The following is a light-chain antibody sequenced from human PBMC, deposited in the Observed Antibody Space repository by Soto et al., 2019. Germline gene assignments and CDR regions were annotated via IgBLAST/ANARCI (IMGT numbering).Light chain of an antibody. V-gene: IGKV3-11*01. J-gene: IGKJ5*01. CDR1: HSVTTH. CDR3: QQRSDSIT. CDR2: DAS. Sequence: EIVLTQSPYTLSLSAGERSALACWASHSVTTHLAWFQQRPGQTPRLLIYDASTRAPGIPARFSGRGSGADFTLTISSLEPEDFAVYYCQQRSDSITFGQGTRLEI.